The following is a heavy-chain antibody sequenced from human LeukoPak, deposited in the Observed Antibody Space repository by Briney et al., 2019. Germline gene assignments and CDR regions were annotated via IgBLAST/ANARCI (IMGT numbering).Heavy chain of an antibody. CDR3: AREWLQAFDY. CDR2: IYAGGST. V-gene: IGHV3-66*01. J-gene: IGHJ4*02. D-gene: IGHD5-24*01. CDR1: GFILSDSY. Sequence: GGSLRLSCAASGFILSDSYMNWVRQAPGKGLEWVSVIYAGGSTNYADSVKGRFTISRDNAKNSLYLQMNSLRAEDTAVYYCAREWLQAFDYWGQGTLVTVSS.